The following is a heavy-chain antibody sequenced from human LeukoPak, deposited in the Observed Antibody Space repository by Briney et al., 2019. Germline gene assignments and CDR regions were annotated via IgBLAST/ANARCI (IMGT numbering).Heavy chain of an antibody. CDR1: GGSLSSGSVSYY. D-gene: IGHD4-17*01. V-gene: IGHV4-61*02. J-gene: IGHJ4*02. CDR3: ARGREYGDFFDY. CDR2: IFSSGNT. Sequence: SQTLSLTCSVSGGSLSSGSVSYYWSWIRQPAGKGLEWIGRIFSSGNTNYNPPLKSRVTISVDTSKNQFSLRLTSVTAADTAVYYCARGREYGDFFDYWGQGTLVTVSS.